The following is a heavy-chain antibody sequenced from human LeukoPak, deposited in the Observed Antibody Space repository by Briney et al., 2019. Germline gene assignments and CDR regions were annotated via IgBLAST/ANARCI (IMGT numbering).Heavy chain of an antibody. Sequence: TSETLSLTCTVSGGSISSYYWSWIRQPPGKGLEWIGYIYYSGSTNYNPSLKSRVTISVDTSKNQFSLKLSSVTAADTAVYYCARAHMITSYYYYYYMDVWGKGTTVTVSS. J-gene: IGHJ6*03. CDR3: ARAHMITSYYYYYYMDV. V-gene: IGHV4-59*01. D-gene: IGHD3-16*01. CDR1: GGSISSYY. CDR2: IYYSGST.